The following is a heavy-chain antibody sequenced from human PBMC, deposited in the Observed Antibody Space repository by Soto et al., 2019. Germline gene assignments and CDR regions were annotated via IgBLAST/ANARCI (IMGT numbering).Heavy chain of an antibody. CDR2: ISSSSSYI. J-gene: IGHJ5*02. V-gene: IGHV3-21*01. D-gene: IGHD6-13*01. CDR3: ARDRSTPDGSWLSPNWFDP. CDR1: GFTFSSYS. Sequence: GRSLSLSGAASGFTFSSYSMNWVRQAPGKGLEWVSSISSSSSYIYDAGSVKGRFTISRDNAKNSLYLQMNSLRAEDTAVYYCARDRSTPDGSWLSPNWFDPWGQGTLVTVSS.